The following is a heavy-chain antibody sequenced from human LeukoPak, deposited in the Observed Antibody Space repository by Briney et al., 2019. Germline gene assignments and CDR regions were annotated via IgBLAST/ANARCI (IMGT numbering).Heavy chain of an antibody. V-gene: IGHV3-30*04. D-gene: IGHD2-2*01. CDR2: ISYDGSNK. CDR3: AREEGYCSSTSCYEGFDY. Sequence: GGSLRLSCAASGFTFSSYAMHWVRQAPGKGLEWVAVISYDGSNKYYADSVKGRFTISRDNSKNTPYLQMNSLRAEDTAVYYCAREEGYCSSTSCYEGFDYWGQGTLVTVSS. J-gene: IGHJ4*02. CDR1: GFTFSSYA.